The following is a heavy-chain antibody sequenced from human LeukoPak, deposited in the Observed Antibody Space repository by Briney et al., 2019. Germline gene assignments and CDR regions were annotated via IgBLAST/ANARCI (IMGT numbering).Heavy chain of an antibody. CDR3: AKRGVVIRVILVGFHKEAYYFDS. CDR1: GLTLSNYG. V-gene: IGHV3-23*01. D-gene: IGHD3-22*01. CDR2: ISDSGGST. J-gene: IGHJ4*02. Sequence: TGGSLRLSCAVSGLTLSNYGMSWVRQAPGKGLEWVARISDSGGSTNYADSVKGRFTISRDNPNHTLHLQMNSLRAEDRAVYFCAKRGVVIRVILVGFHKEAYYFDSWGQGALVTVSS.